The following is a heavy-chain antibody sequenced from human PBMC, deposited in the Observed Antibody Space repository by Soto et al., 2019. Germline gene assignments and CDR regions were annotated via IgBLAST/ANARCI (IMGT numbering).Heavy chain of an antibody. CDR2: IYYSGST. D-gene: IGHD4-17*01. CDR3: ARGPDDYGDYGGRGDY. Sequence: QVQLQESGPGLVKPSQTLSLTCTVSGGSISSGDYYWSWIRQPPGKGLEWIGYIYYSGSTYYNPSLKSRVTISVDTSKTQFSLKLSSVTAADTAVYYCARGPDDYGDYGGRGDYWGQGTLVTVSS. CDR1: GGSISSGDYY. J-gene: IGHJ4*02. V-gene: IGHV4-30-4*01.